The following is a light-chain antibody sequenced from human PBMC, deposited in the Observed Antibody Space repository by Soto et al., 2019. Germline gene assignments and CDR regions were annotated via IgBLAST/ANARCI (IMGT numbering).Light chain of an antibody. CDR2: SNN. CDR1: SANIGSNT. Sequence: QSVLTQPPSASGTPGQRVTISCSGSSANIGSNTVNWYQQLPGTAPKLLSYSNNQRPSRVPDRFSGSKSGTSASLAIRGLQSEDEADYYCAAWDDRLNGWVFGGGTQLTVL. CDR3: AAWDDRLNGWV. V-gene: IGLV1-44*01. J-gene: IGLJ3*02.